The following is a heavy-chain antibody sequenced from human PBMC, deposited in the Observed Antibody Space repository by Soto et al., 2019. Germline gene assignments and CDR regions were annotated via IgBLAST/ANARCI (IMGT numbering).Heavy chain of an antibody. V-gene: IGHV2-70*01. J-gene: IGHJ4*02. D-gene: IGHD1-26*01. CDR3: ARSPRTGTYYDFDY. Sequence: SGPTLVNPTQTLTLTCTFSGFSPSTSGMCVTWIRQPPGKALEWLALIDWDDDKFYSPSLTTRLTISKDTSKNQVVLTMTNMDPVDTATYYCARSPRTGTYYDFDYWGPGTLVTVSS. CDR1: GFSPSTSGMC. CDR2: IDWDDDK.